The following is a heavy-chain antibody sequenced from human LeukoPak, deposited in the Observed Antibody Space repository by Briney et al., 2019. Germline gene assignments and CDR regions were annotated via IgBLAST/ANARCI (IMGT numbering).Heavy chain of an antibody. Sequence: SETLSLTCTVSGASISSYYWSWIRRPPGKGLEWIGYIYYSGSSNYNPSLRSRVTISVDTSKNQFSLKLSSVTAADTAVYYCARYPFDGYNYYFDYWGQGTLVTVSS. CDR3: ARYPFDGYNYYFDY. D-gene: IGHD5-24*01. CDR1: GASISSYY. CDR2: IYYSGSS. V-gene: IGHV4-59*01. J-gene: IGHJ4*02.